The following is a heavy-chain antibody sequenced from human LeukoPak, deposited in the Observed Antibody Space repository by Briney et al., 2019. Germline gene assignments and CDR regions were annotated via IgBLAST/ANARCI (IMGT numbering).Heavy chain of an antibody. CDR3: ARSKAVLRFLEWLLEN. CDR1: GYTFTDYY. V-gene: IGHV1-2*02. D-gene: IGHD3-3*01. J-gene: IGHJ4*02. CDR2: INPNSGGT. Sequence: GASVKVSCKASGYTFTDYYMHWVRQAPGQGLEWMGWINPNSGGTNYAQKFQGRVTMTRDTSISTAYMELSRLRSDDTAVYYCARSKAVLRFLEWLLENWGQGTLVTVSS.